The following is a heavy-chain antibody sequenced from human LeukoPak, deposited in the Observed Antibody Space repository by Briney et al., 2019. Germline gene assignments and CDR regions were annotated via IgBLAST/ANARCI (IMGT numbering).Heavy chain of an antibody. D-gene: IGHD3-16*01. CDR2: IYTSGST. CDR1: GGSISSYY. V-gene: IGHV4-4*07. J-gene: IGHJ4*02. CDR3: ARVGDYALED. Sequence: SETLSLTCTVSGGSISSYYWSWIRQPAGKGLEWIGRIYTSGSTNYNPPLRSRVTMSVDPSKNQFSLKLSSVTAADTAVYYCARVGDYALEDWGQGTLVIVSS.